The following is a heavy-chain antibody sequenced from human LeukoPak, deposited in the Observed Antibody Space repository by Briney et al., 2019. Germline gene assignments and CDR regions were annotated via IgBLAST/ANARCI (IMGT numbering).Heavy chain of an antibody. J-gene: IGHJ4*02. CDR3: ARDRGAAAGN. CDR1: GFNVSNNY. Sequence: GGFLRLSCAASGFNVSNNYMSWVRQAPGKGLEWVSVIYRGGTTYYADSVKGRFTMSRDNSKNTVYLQMDSLRAEDTAVYYCARDRGAAAGNWGQGTLVTVSS. CDR2: IYRGGTT. V-gene: IGHV3-53*01. D-gene: IGHD6-13*01.